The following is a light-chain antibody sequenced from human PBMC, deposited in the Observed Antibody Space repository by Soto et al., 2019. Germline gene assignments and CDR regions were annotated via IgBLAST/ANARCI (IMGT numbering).Light chain of an antibody. CDR2: DSS. CDR1: HDIGTS. CDR3: QQYEKLPIT. J-gene: IGKJ5*01. V-gene: IGKV1-33*01. Sequence: DIQMTQSPSSLSASVGDRVAITCRASHDIGTSLNWYHQKPGKAPKLLIYDSSDLESGVPSRFSGSGSGTDFILTISSLQPEDIATYYCQQYEKLPITFGPGTRLEIK.